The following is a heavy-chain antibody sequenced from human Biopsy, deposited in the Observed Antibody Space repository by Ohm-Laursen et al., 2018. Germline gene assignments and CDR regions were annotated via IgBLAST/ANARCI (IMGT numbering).Heavy chain of an antibody. D-gene: IGHD3-9*01. CDR2: ITSSGGST. Sequence: SPRLSCAAAGFTFSNYAMSWVRQAPGKGLEWVSTITSSGGSTYFADSVKGRFTISRDNSKNRPYLQMNSLRGEDTAVYYCAKQGATILSSFDSWGQGTLVTVSS. J-gene: IGHJ5*01. CDR1: GFTFSNYA. CDR3: AKQGATILSSFDS. V-gene: IGHV3-23*01.